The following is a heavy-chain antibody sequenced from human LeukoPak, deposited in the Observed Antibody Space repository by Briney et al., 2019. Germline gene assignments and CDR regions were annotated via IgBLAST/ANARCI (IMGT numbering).Heavy chain of an antibody. V-gene: IGHV4-61*02. CDR2: IYTSGST. J-gene: IGHJ4*02. CDR3: AREVGSSESFGLIH. CDR1: GASISSGSFY. D-gene: IGHD6-6*01. Sequence: SEAPSLTCSVSGASISSGSFYWNWIRQPAGKGLEWIGRIYTSGSTSYNPSLESRVAISVDTSKNQFSLKLNSVIAADTAVYYCAREVGSSESFGLIHWGQGTPVIVPT.